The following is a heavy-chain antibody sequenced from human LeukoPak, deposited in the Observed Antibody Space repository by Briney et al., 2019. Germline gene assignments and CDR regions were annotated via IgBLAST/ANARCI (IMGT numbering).Heavy chain of an antibody. CDR2: INHSGST. D-gene: IGHD3-16*02. V-gene: IGHV4-34*01. CDR1: GGSFSGYY. J-gene: IGHJ4*02. Sequence: SETLSLTCAVYGGSFSGYYWSWIRQPPGKGLEWIGEINHSGSTNYNPSLKSRVTISVDTSKNQFSLKLSSVTAADTAVYYCARGSWNYDYVWGSYRYHPYYFDYWGQGTLVTVSS. CDR3: ARGSWNYDYVWGSYRYHPYYFDY.